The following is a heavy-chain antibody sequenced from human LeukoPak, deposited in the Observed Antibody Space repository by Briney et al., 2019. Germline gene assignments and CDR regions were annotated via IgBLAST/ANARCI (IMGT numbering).Heavy chain of an antibody. CDR1: GFTFSSYA. CDR3: AKDPSGGYSYDY. CDR2: ISGSGGST. D-gene: IGHD5-18*01. V-gene: IGHV3-23*01. Sequence: GGSLRLSCVASGFTFSSYAMSWVRQAPGKGLEWVSAISGSGGSTYYADSVKGRFTISRDNSKNTLYLQMNSLRAEDTAVYYCAKDPSGGYSYDYWGQGTLVTVSS. J-gene: IGHJ4*02.